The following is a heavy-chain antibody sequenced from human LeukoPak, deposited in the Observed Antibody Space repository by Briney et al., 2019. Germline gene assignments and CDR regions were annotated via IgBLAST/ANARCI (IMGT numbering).Heavy chain of an antibody. CDR2: ISGSGGST. D-gene: IGHD2-15*01. Sequence: GGSLRLSCAASGFTFSSYAMSWVRQAPGKGLGWVSAISGSGGSTYYADSVKGRFTISRDNSKNTLYLQMNSLRAEDTAVYYCAKWGSAFCFFDYWGQGTQVTVSS. CDR3: AKWGSAFCFFDY. CDR1: GFTFSSYA. V-gene: IGHV3-23*01. J-gene: IGHJ4*02.